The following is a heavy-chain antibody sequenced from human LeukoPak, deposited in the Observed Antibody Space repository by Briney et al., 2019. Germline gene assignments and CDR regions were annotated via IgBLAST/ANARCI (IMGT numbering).Heavy chain of an antibody. J-gene: IGHJ4*02. CDR3: ARATGYSSSWYSSYFDY. V-gene: IGHV1-69*13. D-gene: IGHD6-13*01. Sequence: SVKVSCKASGGTFSSYAISWVRQAPGQGLEWMGGIIPIFGTANYAQKFQGRVTITADESTSTAYMELSSLRSEDTAVYYCARATGYSSSWYSSYFDYWGQGTLVTVSS. CDR1: GGTFSSYA. CDR2: IIPIFGTA.